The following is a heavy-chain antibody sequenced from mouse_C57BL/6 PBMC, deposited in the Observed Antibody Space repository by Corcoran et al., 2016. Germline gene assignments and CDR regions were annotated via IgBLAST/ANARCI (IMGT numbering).Heavy chain of an antibody. CDR2: INTYSGVP. CDR1: GYTFTTYG. CDR3: ARSPAQSTLYAMDY. J-gene: IGHJ4*01. V-gene: IGHV9-3*01. D-gene: IGHD3-2*02. Sequence: QIQLVHSFPSLPHPGETVKISCKASGYTFTTYGMSWVKQAPGKGLKWMGWINTYSGVPTDADDFKGRFAFSLETSASTAYLQINNLKNEDTATYFCARSPAQSTLYAMDYWGQGTSVTVSS.